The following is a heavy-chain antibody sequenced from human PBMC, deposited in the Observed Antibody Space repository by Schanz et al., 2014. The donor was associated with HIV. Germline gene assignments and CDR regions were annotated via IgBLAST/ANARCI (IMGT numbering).Heavy chain of an antibody. CDR1: GYTFTGYY. CDR2: INPNSGGT. D-gene: IGHD6-6*01. CDR3: ARARAKIEGRPVGNWFDP. Sequence: QVQLVQSGAEVKKPGASVKVSCKASGYTFTGYYMHWVRQAPGQGLEWMGWINPNSGGTNYAQKFQGRVDMTRTTSISTAYMELRGLTSEDTAVYFCARARAKIEGRPVGNWFDPWGQGTLVTVSS. J-gene: IGHJ5*02. V-gene: IGHV1-2*02.